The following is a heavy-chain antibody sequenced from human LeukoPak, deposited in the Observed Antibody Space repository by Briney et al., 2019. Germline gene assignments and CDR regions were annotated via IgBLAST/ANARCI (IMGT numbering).Heavy chain of an antibody. J-gene: IGHJ4*02. D-gene: IGHD4-23*01. CDR1: GGSISSYY. Sequence: SETLSLTCTVSGGSISSYYWSWIRQPPGKGLEWIGYIYYSGSTNYNPSLKSRVTISVDTSKNQFSLKLSSVTAADTAVYYCARAPQTTVVLFDYWGQGTLVTVSS. V-gene: IGHV4-59*01. CDR3: ARAPQTTVVLFDY. CDR2: IYYSGST.